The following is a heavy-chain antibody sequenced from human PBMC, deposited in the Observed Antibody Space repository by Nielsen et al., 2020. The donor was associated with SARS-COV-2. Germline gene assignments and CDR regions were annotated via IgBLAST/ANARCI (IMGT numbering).Heavy chain of an antibody. Sequence: ASVKVSCKASGYSFNTYAMHWVRQAPGQGLEWMGWINVGNGNTRYSQEFQGRVTLNRDTSASTAYMELSSLRSEDTAVYYCARDRQKRFDFWGQGTLVTVSS. CDR3: ARDRQKRFDF. J-gene: IGHJ4*02. CDR2: INVGNGNT. CDR1: GYSFNTYA. V-gene: IGHV1-3*01.